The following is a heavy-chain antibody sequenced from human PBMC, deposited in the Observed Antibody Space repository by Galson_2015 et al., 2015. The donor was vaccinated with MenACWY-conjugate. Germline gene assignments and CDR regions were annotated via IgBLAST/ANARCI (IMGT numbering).Heavy chain of an antibody. V-gene: IGHV6-1*01. J-gene: IGHJ5*02. CDR2: TYYRSKWYS. CDR1: GDSVSSDSAA. CDR3: VRGYCSCATCPVGFDP. Sequence: CAISGDSVSSDSAAWNWFRQSPSRGLEWLGRTYYRSKWYSEYALSVRSRIRVSPDTSNNRFSLQLNSLTLEDTAVYYCVRGYCSCATCPVGFDPSVQGTVFTVSS. D-gene: IGHD2-15*01.